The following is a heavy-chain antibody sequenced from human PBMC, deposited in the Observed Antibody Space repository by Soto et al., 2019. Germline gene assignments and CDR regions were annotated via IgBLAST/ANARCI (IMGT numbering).Heavy chain of an antibody. CDR3: VRPGFGDAGGFDYGLDV. CDR1: GFTITNNY. Sequence: EVQLVETGGGLIQPGGSLRLTCAASGFTITNNYMSWVRQAPGKGLEWVAVVFSGEHTDNTRYVDSVKGRFTTSRDKSKNIRYLQINSLRADDTSIYYCVRPGFGDAGGFDYGLDVWGQGTTVTVSS. J-gene: IGHJ6*02. V-gene: IGHV3-53*02. D-gene: IGHD3-10*01. CDR2: VFSGEHTDNT.